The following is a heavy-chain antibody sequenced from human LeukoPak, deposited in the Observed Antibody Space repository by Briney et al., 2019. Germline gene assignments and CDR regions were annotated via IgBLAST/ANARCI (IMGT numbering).Heavy chain of an antibody. CDR2: ISSNGGST. CDR1: GFTFSSYA. J-gene: IGHJ4*02. Sequence: GGSLRLSCAASGFTFSSYAMHWVRQAPGKGLEYVSAISSNGGSTYYANSVKGRFTISRDNSKNTLYFQMGSLRAEDMAVYYCARDYLDYDFWSGYYALGYWGQGTLVTVSS. D-gene: IGHD3-3*01. V-gene: IGHV3-64*01. CDR3: ARDYLDYDFWSGYYALGY.